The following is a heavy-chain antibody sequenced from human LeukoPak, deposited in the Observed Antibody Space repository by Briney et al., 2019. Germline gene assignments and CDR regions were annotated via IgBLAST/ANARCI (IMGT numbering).Heavy chain of an antibody. D-gene: IGHD3-9*01. J-gene: IGHJ4*02. Sequence: GGSLRLSCAASGFTFRSYAMSWVRQAPGKGLEWVSVISGSGGSTYYADSVKGRFTISRDNSKNTLYLQMNSLRAEDTAVYYCANRPGNHDILTQYYFDYWGQGTLVTVPS. V-gene: IGHV3-23*01. CDR3: ANRPGNHDILTQYYFDY. CDR1: GFTFRSYA. CDR2: ISGSGGST.